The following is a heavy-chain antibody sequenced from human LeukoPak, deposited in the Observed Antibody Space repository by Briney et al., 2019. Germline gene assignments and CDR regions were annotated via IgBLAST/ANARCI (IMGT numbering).Heavy chain of an antibody. Sequence: SETLSLTCTVSGGSIDTGYYWNWIRQHPGKGLEWIGQISASGSTYYNPSLKSRIAMSVDTSTNQFSLKLSSVTAADTAVYYRARGDDHFDYWGQGSLVTVSS. CDR3: ARGDDHFDY. CDR1: GGSIDTGYY. V-gene: IGHV4-31*03. CDR2: ISASGST. J-gene: IGHJ4*02.